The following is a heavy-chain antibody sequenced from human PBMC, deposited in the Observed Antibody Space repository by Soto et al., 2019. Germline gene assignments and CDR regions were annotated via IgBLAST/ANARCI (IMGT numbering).Heavy chain of an antibody. D-gene: IGHD2-15*01. CDR3: ARDLGQGCTPAHNYFDY. Sequence: QVQLQESGPGLVKPSETLSLTCTVSGGSVSSGSYYWSWVRQPPGKGLEWIGYTYYRGSTKYNPSLKSRVTISVDTSKNQFSLKLSSVTAADTAIYYCARDLGQGCTPAHNYFDYWGQGTRVTVSS. CDR2: TYYRGST. J-gene: IGHJ4*02. V-gene: IGHV4-61*01. CDR1: GGSVSSGSYY.